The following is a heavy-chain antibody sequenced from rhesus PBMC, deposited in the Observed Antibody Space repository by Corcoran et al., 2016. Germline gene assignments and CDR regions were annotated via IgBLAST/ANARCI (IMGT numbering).Heavy chain of an antibody. D-gene: IGHD2-15*01. CDR3: ARYAGWSSWSPGFDL. V-gene: IGHV4-80*01. Sequence: QMQLQESGPGLVKPSETLSLTCAVSGGSFTTSWGTWIRQSPGQTLEWVGEVNGNTGNTKYNPALKSRVSLSKDASNRHVSLKLTSVTAADTAIYYCARYAGWSSWSPGFDLWGQGLRVIVSS. CDR1: GGSFTTSW. J-gene: IGHJ3*01. CDR2: VNGNTGNT.